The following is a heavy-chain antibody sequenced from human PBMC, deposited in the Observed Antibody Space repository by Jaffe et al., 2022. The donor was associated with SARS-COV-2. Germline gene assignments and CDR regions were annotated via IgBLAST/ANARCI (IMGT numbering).Heavy chain of an antibody. CDR3: ARGGGDFWSGYRYYGMDV. J-gene: IGHJ6*02. Sequence: QVQLQESGPGLVKPSETLSLTCTVSGGSISSYYWSWIRQPPGKGLEWIGYIYYSGSTNYNPSLKSRVTISVDTSKNQFSLKLSSVTAADTAVYYCARGGGDFWSGYRYYGMDVWGQGTTVTVSS. CDR1: GGSISSYY. CDR2: IYYSGST. V-gene: IGHV4-59*01. D-gene: IGHD3-3*01.